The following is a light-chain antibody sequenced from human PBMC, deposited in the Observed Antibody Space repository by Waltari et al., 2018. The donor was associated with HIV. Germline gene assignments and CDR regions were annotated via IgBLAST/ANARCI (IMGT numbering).Light chain of an antibody. J-gene: IGLJ3*02. CDR1: SSNIGAHYG. Sequence: QSVLTQPPSVSGAPGQTVTISCTGSSSNIGAHYGVNWYQQRPGTAPRLLIFSDHNRPSGVPDRFSGSRSGTSASLAITGRQAEDESDYYCQSFDNSLSAVLFGGGTKLTVL. CDR2: SDH. CDR3: QSFDNSLSAVL. V-gene: IGLV1-40*01.